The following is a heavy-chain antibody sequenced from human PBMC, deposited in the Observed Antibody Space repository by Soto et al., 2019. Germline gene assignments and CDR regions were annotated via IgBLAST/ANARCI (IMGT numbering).Heavy chain of an antibody. CDR1: GGSFSGYY. Sequence: QVQLQQWGAGLLKPSETLSLTCAVYGGSFSGYYWSWIRQPPGKGLEWIGEINHSGSTNYNPSLMSRVTISVDTSKNQFSLKLSSVTAADTAVYYCARPKNPDYYYGMDVWGQGTTVTVSS. V-gene: IGHV4-34*01. J-gene: IGHJ6*02. CDR2: INHSGST. CDR3: ARPKNPDYYYGMDV.